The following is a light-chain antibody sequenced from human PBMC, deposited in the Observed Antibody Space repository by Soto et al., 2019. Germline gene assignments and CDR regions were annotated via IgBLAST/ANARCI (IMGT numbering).Light chain of an antibody. CDR1: QTVSSS. Sequence: EIVLTQSPATLSLSPGERATLSCRASQTVSSSLAWYQQKPGQAPRLLIYEASNRATGIPARFSGSGSGADFTLTISSLQSEDFAVYYCQQYNNWPPITFGQGTRLEIK. J-gene: IGKJ5*01. CDR3: QQYNNWPPIT. CDR2: EAS. V-gene: IGKV3-11*01.